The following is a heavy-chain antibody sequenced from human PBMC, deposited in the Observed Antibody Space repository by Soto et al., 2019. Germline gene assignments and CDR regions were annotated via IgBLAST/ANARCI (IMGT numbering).Heavy chain of an antibody. V-gene: IGHV3-30-3*01. Sequence: GGSLRLSCAASGFTFSSYAMHWVRQAPGKGLEWVAVISYDGSNKYYADSVKGRFTISRDNSKNTLYLQMNSLRAEDTAVYYCARGGIAAAGLIYGMDVWGQGTTVTVS. CDR3: ARGGIAAAGLIYGMDV. CDR2: ISYDGSNK. D-gene: IGHD6-13*01. J-gene: IGHJ6*02. CDR1: GFTFSSYA.